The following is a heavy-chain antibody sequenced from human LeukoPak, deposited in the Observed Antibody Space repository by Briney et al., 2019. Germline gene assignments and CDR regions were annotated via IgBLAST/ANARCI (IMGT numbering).Heavy chain of an antibody. V-gene: IGHV1-46*01. CDR1: GYSLPRHY. D-gene: IGHD3-16*01. CDR2: MNPSVGAT. J-gene: IGHJ3*01. Sequence: ASVKVSCKTSGYSLPRHYIHWVRQASGHGLEWMGIMNPSVGATTYAPRFQGRVTMTRDTSTSTFYMELSGLTSEDTAVYYCAREGVFQAFDFWGQGTMVTVSS. CDR3: AREGVFQAFDF.